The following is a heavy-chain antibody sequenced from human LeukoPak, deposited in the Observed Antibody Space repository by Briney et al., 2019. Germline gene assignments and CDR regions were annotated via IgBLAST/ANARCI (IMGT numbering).Heavy chain of an antibody. CDR3: ARQYYYDSSGYYDY. V-gene: IGHV3-30-3*01. Sequence: GGSLRLSWAASGFTFSSYAMHWVRQAPGKGLEWVAVISYDGSNKYYADSVKGRFTTSRDNSKNTLYLQMNSLRAEDTAVYYCARQYYYDSSGYYDYWGQGTLVTVSS. J-gene: IGHJ4*02. CDR2: ISYDGSNK. CDR1: GFTFSSYA. D-gene: IGHD3-22*01.